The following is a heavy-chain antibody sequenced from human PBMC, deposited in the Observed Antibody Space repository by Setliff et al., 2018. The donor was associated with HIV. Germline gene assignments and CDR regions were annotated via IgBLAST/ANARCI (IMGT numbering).Heavy chain of an antibody. CDR2: IYYSGST. Sequence: SETLSLTCTVSGGSISGGFYWSWIRQHPGKGLEWIGYIYYSGSTYYNPSLKSRVTISVDTSKNQFSLKLSSVTAADTAVYYCARGGYYYDSSGYVYWGQGTLVTVSS. D-gene: IGHD3-22*01. V-gene: IGHV4-31*03. CDR1: GGSISGGFY. CDR3: ARGGYYYDSSGYVY. J-gene: IGHJ4*02.